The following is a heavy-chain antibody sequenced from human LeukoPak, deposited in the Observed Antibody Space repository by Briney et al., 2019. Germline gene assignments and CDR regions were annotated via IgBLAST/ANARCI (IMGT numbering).Heavy chain of an antibody. CDR2: IYYRGST. CDR3: ARGQSHHWELLMY. V-gene: IGHV4-59*01. CDR1: GGSISFYY. D-gene: IGHD1-26*01. Sequence: SESLSLTCTVSGGSISFYYWSGIRQPPGEGLEWIGYIYYRGSTNYNPSPKRRVTISGDTSKNQFSLKLSSVTAADTAVYYCARGQSHHWELLMYWGQGTLVTVSS. J-gene: IGHJ4*02.